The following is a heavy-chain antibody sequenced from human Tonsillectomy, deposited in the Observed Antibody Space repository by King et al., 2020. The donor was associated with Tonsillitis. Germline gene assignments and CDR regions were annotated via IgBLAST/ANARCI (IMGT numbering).Heavy chain of an antibody. CDR3: SRRITFGGLIVSACFDP. CDR1: DESFSSYY. V-gene: IGHV4-34*01. Sequence: VQLQQWGAGLLKPSETLSLTCAVYDESFSSYYWSWIRQSPGKGLEWIGEVNYSGSTNYNPSLKSRVTISVDTSKSQFSLKLSSVTAADTTVDYCSRRITFGGLIVSACFDPWGQGTLVTVSS. CDR2: VNYSGST. D-gene: IGHD3-16*02. J-gene: IGHJ5*02.